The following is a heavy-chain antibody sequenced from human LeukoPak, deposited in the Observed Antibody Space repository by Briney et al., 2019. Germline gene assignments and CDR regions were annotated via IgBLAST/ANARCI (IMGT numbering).Heavy chain of an antibody. CDR3: ASSTVGDIVVVPAAKGPYYYYYMDV. CDR2: IIPIFGTA. J-gene: IGHJ6*03. V-gene: IGHV1-69*13. Sequence: SVKVSCKASGGTFSSYAISWVRQAPGQGLEWMGGIIPIFGTANYAQKFQGRVTITADESTSTAYMELSSLRSEDTAVYYCASSTVGDIVVVPAAKGPYYYYYMDVWGKGTTVTVSS. CDR1: GGTFSSYA. D-gene: IGHD2-2*01.